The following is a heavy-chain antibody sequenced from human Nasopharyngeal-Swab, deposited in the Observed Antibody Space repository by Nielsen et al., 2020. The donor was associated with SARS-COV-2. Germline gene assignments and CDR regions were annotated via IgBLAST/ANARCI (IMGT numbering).Heavy chain of an antibody. V-gene: IGHV3-43*01. CDR3: ARDISPYSYYYGMDV. CDR2: ISWDGGST. Sequence: GESLKISCAASGFTFDDYTMHWVRQAPGKGLEWVSVISWDGGSTYYADSVKGRFTISRDNSKNSLYLQMNSLRTEDTALYYCARDISPYSYYYGMDVWGQGTTVTVSS. D-gene: IGHD2-15*01. J-gene: IGHJ6*02. CDR1: GFTFDDYT.